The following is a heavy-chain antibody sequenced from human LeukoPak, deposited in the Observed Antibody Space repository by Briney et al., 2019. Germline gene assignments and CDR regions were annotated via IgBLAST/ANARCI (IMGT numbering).Heavy chain of an antibody. J-gene: IGHJ4*02. CDR1: DYSISTDYY. V-gene: IGHV4-38-2*01. D-gene: IGHD4-17*01. CDR2: VHHSDSTY. CDR3: ARIVYGDSGGYSDF. Sequence: SETLSLTCGVSDYSISTDYYWGWLRQPPGKGLEWIGNVHHSDSTYYYNPSLKSRVTISVDTFKNQFSLKLTSVTAADTAVYYCARIVYGDSGGYSDFWGQGTLVIVSS.